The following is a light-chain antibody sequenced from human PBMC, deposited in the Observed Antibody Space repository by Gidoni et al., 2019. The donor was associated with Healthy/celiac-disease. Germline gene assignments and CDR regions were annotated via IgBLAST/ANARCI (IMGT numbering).Light chain of an antibody. CDR1: QSVSSY. CDR2: DAS. J-gene: IGKJ5*01. V-gene: IGKV3-11*01. CDR3: QQRSNWPPIT. Sequence: EIVLTQSPATLSLSPGERATLSCRASQSVSSYLAWYQQKPGQAPRLLIYDASNGATGIPARFSGSGCGTDFTLTISSLEPEDFAVYYCQQRSNWPPITFGQGTRLEIK.